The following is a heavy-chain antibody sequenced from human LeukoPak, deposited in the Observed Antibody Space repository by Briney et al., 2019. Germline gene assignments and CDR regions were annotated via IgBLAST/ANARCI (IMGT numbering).Heavy chain of an antibody. CDR2: IWYDGTNK. V-gene: IGHV3-33*08. CDR1: EFSFTNAW. Sequence: GGSLRLSCAASEFSFTNAWMNWVRRAPGKRLEWVALIWYDGTNKYYGDSVKGRSTISRDNSKNTLYLQMNSLRAEDTAVYYCARDTSGWLDYWGQGTLVTVSS. J-gene: IGHJ4*02. CDR3: ARDTSGWLDY. D-gene: IGHD6-19*01.